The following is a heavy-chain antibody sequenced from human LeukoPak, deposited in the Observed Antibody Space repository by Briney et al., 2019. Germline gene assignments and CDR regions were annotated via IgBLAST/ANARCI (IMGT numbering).Heavy chain of an antibody. CDR1: GGSISSYY. Sequence: SETLSLTCTVFGGSISSYYWSWLRQPAGKGLGWLGRIYTSGSTNYNPSLKSRVTMSVDTSKNQFSLKLSSVTAADTAVYYCARAQFRYSSSWYDYWGQGTLVTVSS. CDR2: IYTSGST. V-gene: IGHV4-4*07. J-gene: IGHJ4*02. D-gene: IGHD6-13*01. CDR3: ARAQFRYSSSWYDY.